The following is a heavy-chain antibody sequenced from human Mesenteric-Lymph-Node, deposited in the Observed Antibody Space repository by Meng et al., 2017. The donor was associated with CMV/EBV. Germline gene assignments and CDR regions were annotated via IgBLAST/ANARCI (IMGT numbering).Heavy chain of an antibody. V-gene: IGHV3-21*04. CDR3: ARGHFGVGP. J-gene: IGHJ5*02. Sequence: GESLKISCAASGFTFSSYSMNWVRQAPGKGLEWVSSISSSSSYIYYADSVKGRFVISRDNAKNSLYLQMNSLRVEDTAVYYCARGHFGVGPWGQGTPVTVSS. CDR2: ISSSSSYI. D-gene: IGHD3-3*01. CDR1: GFTFSSYS.